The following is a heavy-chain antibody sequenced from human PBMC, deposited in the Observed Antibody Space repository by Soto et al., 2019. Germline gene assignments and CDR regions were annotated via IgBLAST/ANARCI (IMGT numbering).Heavy chain of an antibody. CDR1: GFTFSNAW. CDR2: IKSKTDGGTT. CDR3: TTDFSSSWYAIDY. J-gene: IGHJ4*02. V-gene: IGHV3-15*01. Sequence: KAGGSLRLSCAASGFTFSNAWMSWVRQAPGKGLEWVGRIKSKTDGGTTDYAAPVKGRFTISRDDSKNTLYLQMNSLKTEDTAVYYCTTDFSSSWYAIDYWGQGTLVTVSS. D-gene: IGHD6-13*01.